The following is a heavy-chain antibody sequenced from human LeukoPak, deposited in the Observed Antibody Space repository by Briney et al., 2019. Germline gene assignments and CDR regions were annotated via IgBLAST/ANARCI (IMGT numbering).Heavy chain of an antibody. CDR1: GFTFSDYY. CDR2: ISSSGSTI. D-gene: IGHD3-22*01. V-gene: IGHV3-11*01. CDR3: ARVMRYYDSSGYYTWFDY. J-gene: IGHJ4*02. Sequence: GGSLRLSCAASGFTFSDYYMSWIRQAPGKGLEWVSYISSSGSTIYYADSVKGRFTNSRDNAKNSLYLQMNSLRAEDTAVYYCARVMRYYDSSGYYTWFDYWGQGTLVTVSS.